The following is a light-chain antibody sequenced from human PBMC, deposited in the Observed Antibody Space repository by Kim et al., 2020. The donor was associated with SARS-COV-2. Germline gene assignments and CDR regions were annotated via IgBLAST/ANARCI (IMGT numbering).Light chain of an antibody. Sequence: PGQRVTISCSGSNSNIGTNFVYWYQKVPGTAPKLLIYKNDQRPSGVPDRFSGSKSDTSASLAISGLRSEDEGDYYCAAWDAILSAVFGGGTQLTVL. V-gene: IGLV1-47*01. CDR1: NSNIGTNF. CDR3: AAWDAILSAV. CDR2: KND. J-gene: IGLJ3*02.